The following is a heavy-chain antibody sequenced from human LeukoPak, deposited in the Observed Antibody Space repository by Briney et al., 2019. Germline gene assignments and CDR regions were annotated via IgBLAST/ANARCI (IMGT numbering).Heavy chain of an antibody. D-gene: IGHD5-18*01. CDR1: GFTFENYW. CDR3: ARWAGVTDQ. CDR2: IKQDGSVE. V-gene: IGHV3-7*01. Sequence: GGSLRLSCAASGFTFENYWMSWVRQVPRKGPEWVANIKQDGSVEHYLDSVKGRFTISRDNAKNSLFLQMNSLIAEDTAVYYCARWAGVTDQWGQGTLVTVSS. J-gene: IGHJ4*02.